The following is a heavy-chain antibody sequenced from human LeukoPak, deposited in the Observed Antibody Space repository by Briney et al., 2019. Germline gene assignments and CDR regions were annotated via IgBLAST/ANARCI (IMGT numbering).Heavy chain of an antibody. Sequence: GGSLRLCYAASGFTFSSYGMHWVRQAPGKGLEWVAVIWYDGSNKYYADSVKGRFTISRDNSKNTLYLQMNSLRAEDTAVYYCAKDRVTATAKGPFDYWGQGTLVTVSS. CDR3: AKDRVTATAKGPFDY. D-gene: IGHD5-18*01. V-gene: IGHV3-33*06. J-gene: IGHJ4*02. CDR1: GFTFSSYG. CDR2: IWYDGSNK.